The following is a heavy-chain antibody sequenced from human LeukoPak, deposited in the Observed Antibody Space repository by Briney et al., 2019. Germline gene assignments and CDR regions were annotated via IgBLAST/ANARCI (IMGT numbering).Heavy chain of an antibody. CDR1: GGSISSYY. Sequence: SETLSLTRTASGGSISSYYWSWIRQPPGKGLEWIGYIYYSGSTNYNPSLKSRVTISVDTSKNQFSLKLSSVTAADTAVYYCARVGEVSFYYYYGMDVWGKGTTVTVSS. J-gene: IGHJ6*04. CDR3: ARVGEVSFYYYYGMDV. CDR2: IYYSGST. V-gene: IGHV4-59*01.